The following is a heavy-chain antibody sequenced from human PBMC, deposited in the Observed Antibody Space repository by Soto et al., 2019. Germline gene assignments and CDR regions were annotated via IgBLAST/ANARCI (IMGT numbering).Heavy chain of an antibody. CDR2: MSYDGSNK. CDR1: GFTFSSYG. CDR3: AKDRSHYYGMDV. V-gene: IGHV3-30*18. D-gene: IGHD3-16*02. J-gene: IGHJ6*02. Sequence: QVQLVESGGGVVQPGRSLRLSCAASGFTFSSYGVHWVRQAPGKGLEWVAVMSYDGSNKYYADSVKGRFTISRDNSKNTLYLQMNSLRAEDTAVYYCAKDRSHYYGMDVWGQGTTVTVSS.